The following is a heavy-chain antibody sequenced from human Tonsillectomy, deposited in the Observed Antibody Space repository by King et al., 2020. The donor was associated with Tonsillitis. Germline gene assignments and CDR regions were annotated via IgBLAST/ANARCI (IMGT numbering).Heavy chain of an antibody. Sequence: HVQLQQSGPGLVKPSQTLSLTCALSGDSVSTNSAAWNWIRQSPSRGLEWLGRTYYRSKWYNDYALSVRSRITINPDTSKNQFSLQLNSVTPEDTAVYFWARDRRYGGNSFDYWGQGTLVTVSS. CDR2: TYYRSKWYN. CDR3: ARDRRYGGNSFDY. CDR1: GDSVSTNSAA. J-gene: IGHJ4*02. V-gene: IGHV6-1*01. D-gene: IGHD4-23*01.